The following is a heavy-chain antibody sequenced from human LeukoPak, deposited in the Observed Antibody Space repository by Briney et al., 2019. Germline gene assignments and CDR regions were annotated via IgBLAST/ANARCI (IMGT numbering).Heavy chain of an antibody. CDR3: VKEHVDRAFTRSFEI. D-gene: IGHD3-10*01. Sequence: GGSLRLSCAASGFTFSTNPMSWVRQAPGKGLEWVSAISVTRTYYADAVKGRFTISRDNSKNTVFLQMNSLRAEDTAVYYCVKEHVDRAFTRSFEIWGQGTVVTVSS. CDR2: ISVTRT. CDR1: GFTFSTNP. J-gene: IGHJ3*02. V-gene: IGHV3-23*01.